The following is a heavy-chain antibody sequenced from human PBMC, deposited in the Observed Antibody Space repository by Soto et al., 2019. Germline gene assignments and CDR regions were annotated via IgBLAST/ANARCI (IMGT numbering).Heavy chain of an antibody. Sequence: SETLSLTCAVSSGSISSSNWWSWVRQPPGKGLEWIGEIYHSGSTNYNPSLKSRVTISVDKSKNQFSLKLSSVTAADTAVYSCLIELNGGRPDLFDFWGQGTSDPVSS. CDR1: SGSISSSNW. CDR3: LIELNGGRPDLFDF. J-gene: IGHJ3*01. D-gene: IGHD2-21*01. V-gene: IGHV4-4*02. CDR2: IYHSGST.